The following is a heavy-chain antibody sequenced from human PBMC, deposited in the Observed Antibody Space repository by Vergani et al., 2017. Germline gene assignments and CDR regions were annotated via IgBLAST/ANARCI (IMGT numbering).Heavy chain of an antibody. CDR1: GFTFSSYS. CDR2: ISSSSRYI. V-gene: IGHV3-21*01. D-gene: IGHD3-22*01. J-gene: IGHJ6*02. CDR3: ARARPSIFDYYDSSGYYDEACYGMDV. Sequence: EVQLVESGGGLVKPGGSLRLSCAASGFTFSSYSMNWVRQAPGKGLEWVSSISSSSRYIYYADSVKGRFTISRDNAKNSLYLQINSLRAEDTAVYYCARARPSIFDYYDSSGYYDEACYGMDVWGQGTMVTVS.